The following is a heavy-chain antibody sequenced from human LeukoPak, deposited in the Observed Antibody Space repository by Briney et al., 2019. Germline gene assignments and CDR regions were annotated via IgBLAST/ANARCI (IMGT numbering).Heavy chain of an antibody. D-gene: IGHD3-3*01. Sequence: ASVKVSCKASGYTFTGYYMHWVRQAPGQGLEWMGWINPNSGGTNYAQKFQGRATMTRDTSISTAYMELSRLRSDDTAVYYCARSLDFGVVPGGWFDPWGQGTLVTVSS. CDR3: ARSLDFGVVPGGWFDP. J-gene: IGHJ5*02. CDR1: GYTFTGYY. CDR2: INPNSGGT. V-gene: IGHV1-2*02.